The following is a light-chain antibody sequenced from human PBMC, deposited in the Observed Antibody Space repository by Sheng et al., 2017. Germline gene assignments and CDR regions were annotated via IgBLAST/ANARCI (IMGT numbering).Light chain of an antibody. CDR3: QQRAGWPRT. CDR1: QTVRDY. V-gene: IGKV3-11*01. Sequence: EIVLTQFPATLSLSPGERATLSCRASQTVRDYLAWYQQKPGQAPRLLIYGASNRAPGIPARFSGTGSETDFTLIISTLEPEDFAVYYCQQRAGWPRTFG. CDR2: GAS. J-gene: IGKJ1*01.